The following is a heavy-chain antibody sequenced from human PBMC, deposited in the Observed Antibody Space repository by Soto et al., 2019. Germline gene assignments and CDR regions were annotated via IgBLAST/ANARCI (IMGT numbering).Heavy chain of an antibody. CDR2: ITVNSGNT. Sequence: QVQLVQSGVEVKKPGASVKVSCKASGYTFTSYGIGWVRQAPGQGLEWMGWITVNSGNTNYPEKLQGRVTMTTDTSTSKAYMELRSLTSDDTAVYYCGRGLGGVGYHFDYWGQGTLVTVSS. V-gene: IGHV1-18*01. D-gene: IGHD1-1*01. J-gene: IGHJ4*02. CDR3: GRGLGGVGYHFDY. CDR1: GYTFTSYG.